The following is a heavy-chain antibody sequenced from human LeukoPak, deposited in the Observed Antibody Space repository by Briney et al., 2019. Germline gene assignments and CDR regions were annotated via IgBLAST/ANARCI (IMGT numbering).Heavy chain of an antibody. CDR2: ISGSGGST. V-gene: IGHV3-23*01. J-gene: IGHJ4*02. Sequence: GGSLRLSCAASGFTFSSYAMSWVRQAPGKGLEWVSAISGSGGSTYYADSVKGRFTISRDNSKNTLYLQMNSLRAEDTAVYYCAKVRDLSYYDSSGSPFDYWGQGTLVTVSS. CDR3: AKVRDLSYYDSSGSPFDY. D-gene: IGHD3-22*01. CDR1: GFTFSSYA.